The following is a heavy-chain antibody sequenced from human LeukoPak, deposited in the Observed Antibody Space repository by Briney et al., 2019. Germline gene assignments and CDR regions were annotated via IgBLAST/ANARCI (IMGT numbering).Heavy chain of an antibody. CDR1: GGTFSSYA. V-gene: IGHV1-69*05. Sequence: ASEKVSCKASGGTFSSYAISWVRQAPGQGLEWMGGIIPIFGTANYAQKFQGRVTITTDESTSTAYMELSSLRSEDTAAYYCARPTTELRWFDAFNIWGQGTMVTVSS. D-gene: IGHD1-26*01. CDR3: ARPTTELRWFDAFNI. CDR2: IIPIFGTA. J-gene: IGHJ3*02.